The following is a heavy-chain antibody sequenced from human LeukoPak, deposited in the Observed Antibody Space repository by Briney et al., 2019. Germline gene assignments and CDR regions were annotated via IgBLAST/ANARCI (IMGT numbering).Heavy chain of an antibody. V-gene: IGHV4-4*09. J-gene: IGHJ4*02. D-gene: IGHD3-22*01. CDR3: ARGVLHDSSGYPFDY. CDR2: IYTSGRT. Sequence: SETLSLTCTVSGGSIRYYFWSWIWQPPGKGLEWIGCIYTSGRTNYNPSLKSRVTISVDTSKNQFSLNLSSVTAADTAVYHCARGVLHDSSGYPFDYWGRGTLVTVSS. CDR1: GGSIRYYF.